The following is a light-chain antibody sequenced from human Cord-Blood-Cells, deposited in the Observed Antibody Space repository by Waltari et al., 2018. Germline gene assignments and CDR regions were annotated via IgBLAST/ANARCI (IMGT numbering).Light chain of an antibody. Sequence: NFMLTQPHSVSESPGKTVTISCTGSSGSIASNYVQWYQQRPGSAPPTVIYEDYQRPSGVPDRFSGSIDSSSNSASRTISGLKTEDEADYYCQSYDSSIWVFGGGTKLTVL. J-gene: IGLJ3*02. CDR3: QSYDSSIWV. CDR1: SGSIASNY. V-gene: IGLV6-57*02. CDR2: EDY.